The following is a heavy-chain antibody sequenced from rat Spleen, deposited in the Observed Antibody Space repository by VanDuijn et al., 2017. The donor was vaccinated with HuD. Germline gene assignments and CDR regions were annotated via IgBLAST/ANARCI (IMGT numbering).Heavy chain of an antibody. D-gene: IGHD1-9*01. CDR3: TRRGHTMGLTSRYFDY. V-gene: IGHV5-22*01. CDR2: ISYEGSST. Sequence: EVQLVESGGGLVQPGRSLKLSCAASGFTFSDYYMAWVRQAPKKGLEWVAYISYEGSSTYYGDSVKGRFTISKDNAKSTLYLQMNSLRSEDTATYYCTRRGHTMGLTSRYFDYWGQGVMVTVSS. J-gene: IGHJ2*01. CDR1: GFTFSDYY.